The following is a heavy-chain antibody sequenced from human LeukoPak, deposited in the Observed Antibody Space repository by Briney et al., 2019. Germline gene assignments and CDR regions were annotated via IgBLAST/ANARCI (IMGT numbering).Heavy chain of an antibody. D-gene: IGHD6-13*01. J-gene: IGHJ5*02. CDR3: AASSSLSPYNWFDP. V-gene: IGHV1-18*01. Sequence: ASVKVSCKASGYTFTSYGISWVRQAPGQGLEWMGWISAYNGNTNYAQKLQGRVTMTTDTSTSTAHMELRSLRSDDTAVYYCAASSSLSPYNWFDPWGQGTLVTVSS. CDR2: ISAYNGNT. CDR1: GYTFTSYG.